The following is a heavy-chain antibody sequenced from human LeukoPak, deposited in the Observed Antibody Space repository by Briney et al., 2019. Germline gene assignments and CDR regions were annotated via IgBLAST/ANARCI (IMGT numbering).Heavy chain of an antibody. CDR2: ISYDGSNK. CDR3: ARPPPGALRYLGY. D-gene: IGHD3-9*01. V-gene: IGHV3-30-3*01. CDR1: GFTFSSYA. J-gene: IGHJ4*02. Sequence: PGGSLRLSCAASGFTFSSYAMHWVRQAPGKGLEWVAVISYDGSNKYYADSVRGRFTISRDNSKNTLYLQMNSLRAGDTAVYYCARPPPGALRYLGYWGQGTLVTVSS.